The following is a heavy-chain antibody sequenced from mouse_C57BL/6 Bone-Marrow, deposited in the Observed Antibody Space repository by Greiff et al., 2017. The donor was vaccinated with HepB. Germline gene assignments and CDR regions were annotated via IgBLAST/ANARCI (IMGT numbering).Heavy chain of an antibody. CDR1: GFSLTSYG. CDR3: ARIHYYGSSYRYFDV. Sequence: QVQLKESGPGLVQPSQSLSITCTVSGFSLTSYGVHWVRQSPGKGLEWLGVIWRGGSTDYNAAFIPRLSISKDNSKSQVFFKMNSLQADDTAIYYCARIHYYGSSYRYFDVWGTGTTVTVSS. CDR2: IWRGGST. D-gene: IGHD1-1*01. V-gene: IGHV2-2*01. J-gene: IGHJ1*03.